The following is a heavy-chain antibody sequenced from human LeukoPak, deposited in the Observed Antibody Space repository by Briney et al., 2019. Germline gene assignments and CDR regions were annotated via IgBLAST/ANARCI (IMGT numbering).Heavy chain of an antibody. Sequence: SETLCLTCTVSGYSVASAYYWNWVRPPPGKGLEGIGGIHHSGITYYTQSLKTRLTISMDTSKNKVSLALRSVTAADTAVYYCVGERGYYGDSLWGQGTLVIVSS. V-gene: IGHV4-38-2*02. CDR1: GYSVASAYY. CDR2: IHHSGIT. D-gene: IGHD4-17*01. J-gene: IGHJ4*02. CDR3: VGERGYYGDSL.